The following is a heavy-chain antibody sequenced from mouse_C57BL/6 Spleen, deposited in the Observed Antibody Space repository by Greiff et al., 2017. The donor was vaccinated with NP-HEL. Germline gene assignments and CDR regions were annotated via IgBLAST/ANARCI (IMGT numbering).Heavy chain of an antibody. CDR3: ARSMVTTGYYYAMDY. Sequence: QVQLQQPGAELVMPGASVKLSCKASGYTFTSYWMHWVKQRPGQGLEWIGEIDPSDSYTNYNQKFKGKSTLTVDKYSSTAYMQLSSLTSEDSAVYYCARSMVTTGYYYAMDYWGQGTSVTVSS. V-gene: IGHV1-69*01. CDR1: GYTFTSYW. CDR2: IDPSDSYT. J-gene: IGHJ4*01. D-gene: IGHD2-2*01.